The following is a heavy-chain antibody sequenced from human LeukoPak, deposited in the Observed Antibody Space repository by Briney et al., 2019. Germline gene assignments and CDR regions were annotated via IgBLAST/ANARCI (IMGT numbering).Heavy chain of an antibody. Sequence: GGSLRLSCAVSGFTFSNYWMSWVRQAPGKGLEWVATIKQDGGEKYYVESVKGRFTISRDNAKNSLYLQMDSLRAEDTAVYYCARDRNTDFWSGYYTNYFDYWGQGTLVTVSS. CDR1: GFTFSNYW. V-gene: IGHV3-7*01. D-gene: IGHD3-3*01. CDR3: ARDRNTDFWSGYYTNYFDY. CDR2: IKQDGGEK. J-gene: IGHJ4*02.